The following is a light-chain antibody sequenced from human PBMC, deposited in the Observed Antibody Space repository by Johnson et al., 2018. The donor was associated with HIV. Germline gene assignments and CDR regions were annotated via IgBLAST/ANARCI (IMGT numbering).Light chain of an antibody. Sequence: QSVLTQPPSVSAAPGQKVTISCSGSSSTIGNNYVSWYQLLPRTAPKLLIYKNNKRPSGIPDRFSGSKSGTSATLGITGLQTGDEADYYLGTWDTSLSAGGVFGTGTNVTVL. CDR1: SSTIGNNY. CDR3: GTWDTSLSAGGV. J-gene: IGLJ1*01. V-gene: IGLV1-51*02. CDR2: KNN.